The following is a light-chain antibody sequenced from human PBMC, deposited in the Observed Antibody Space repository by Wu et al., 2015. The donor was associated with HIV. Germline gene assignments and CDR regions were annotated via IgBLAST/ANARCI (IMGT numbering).Light chain of an antibody. J-gene: IGKJ3*01. CDR3: QQRSTWPT. V-gene: IGKV3-11*01. CDR2: DTS. Sequence: IVMTQSPATLSLSPGDRATLSCRASQSVGRYLAWYQQKSGQAPRLLIYDTSNRATGIPARFSGSGSGADFTLTISSLEPEDFALYYCQQRSTWPTFGPGTKVDIK. CDR1: QSVGRY.